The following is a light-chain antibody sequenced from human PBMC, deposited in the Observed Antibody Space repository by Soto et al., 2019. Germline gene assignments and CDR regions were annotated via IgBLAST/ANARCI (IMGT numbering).Light chain of an antibody. CDR2: GAS. CDR1: QSISSSY. Sequence: VLTQSPVTLSLSPGDGATLSCRASQSISSSYLSWYQQKPGQAPRLVIYGASTRATGIPARFSGSGRGSGTDFTLTISSLHPEDFAVYYCLQDYHLPITFGQGTRLEIK. CDR3: LQDYHLPIT. V-gene: IGKV3D-7*01. J-gene: IGKJ5*01.